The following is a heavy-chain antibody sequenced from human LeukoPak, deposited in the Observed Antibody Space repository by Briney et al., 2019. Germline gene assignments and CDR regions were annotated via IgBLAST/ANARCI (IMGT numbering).Heavy chain of an antibody. D-gene: IGHD6-6*01. V-gene: IGHV1-69*05. CDR3: AREEYSSSPFDY. CDR1: GGTFSSYA. CDR2: IIPIFGTA. Sequence: SVKVSCKASGGTFSSYAISWVRQAPGQGLEWMGGIIPIFGTANYAQKFQGRVTITTDESTSTAYMELSSLRSEDTAVYYCAREEYSSSPFDYWGQGTLVAVSS. J-gene: IGHJ4*02.